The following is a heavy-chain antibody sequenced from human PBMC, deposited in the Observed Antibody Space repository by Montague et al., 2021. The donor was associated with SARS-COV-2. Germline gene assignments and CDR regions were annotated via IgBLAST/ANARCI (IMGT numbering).Heavy chain of an antibody. Sequence: PPLVKPTQTPTLTCTFSGFSLSTSGMCVSWIRQPPGKALEWLALIDWDDDKYYSTSLKTRLTISKDTSKNQVVLTMTNMDPVDTATYCCARNRDYDILTGSYSGFDYWGQGTLVTVSS. J-gene: IGHJ4*02. CDR1: GFSLSTSGMC. CDR2: IDWDDDK. V-gene: IGHV2-70*01. D-gene: IGHD3-9*01. CDR3: ARNRDYDILTGSYSGFDY.